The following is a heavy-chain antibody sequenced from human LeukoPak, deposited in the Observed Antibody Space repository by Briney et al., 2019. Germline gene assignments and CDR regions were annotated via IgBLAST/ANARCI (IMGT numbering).Heavy chain of an antibody. CDR2: IYYSGST. J-gene: IGHJ4*02. V-gene: IGHV4-59*01. Sequence: SQTLSLTCTVSGGSISSYYWSWIQQPPGKGLEWIGYIYYSGSTNYNPSLKSRVTISVDTSKNQFSLKLSSVTAADTAVYYCARRLRWLYYFDYWGQGTLVTVSS. CDR1: GGSISSYY. CDR3: ARRLRWLYYFDY. D-gene: IGHD4-23*01.